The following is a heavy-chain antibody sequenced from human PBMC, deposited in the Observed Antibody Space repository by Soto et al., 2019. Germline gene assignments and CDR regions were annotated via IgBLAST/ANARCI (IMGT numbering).Heavy chain of an antibody. CDR2: ISSSSNYI. V-gene: IGHV3-21*01. J-gene: IGHJ6*02. D-gene: IGHD4-17*01. Sequence: GGSLRLSCAASGFTFSSYSMNWVRQAPGKGLEWVSSISSSSNYIYYADSVKGRFTISRDNAKNSLSLQMNSLRAEDTAVYYCVRTLRTTVSSGYFYGMDVWGQGTTVTVS. CDR1: GFTFSSYS. CDR3: VRTLRTTVSSGYFYGMDV.